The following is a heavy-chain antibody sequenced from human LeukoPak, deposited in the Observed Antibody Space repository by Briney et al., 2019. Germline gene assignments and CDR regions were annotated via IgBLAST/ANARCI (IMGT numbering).Heavy chain of an antibody. J-gene: IGHJ5*02. CDR3: ARSLAWAARGTSSWFDP. Sequence: PSETLSLTCTVSGGSISSYYWSLIRQPPGKGREGIGEIYYSGSTNYNPSLKSRVGVSVDASKNQLSLKLSSVTAADTAAYYCARSLAWAARGTSSWFDPWGQGTLVTVSS. D-gene: IGHD6-6*01. CDR2: IYYSGST. CDR1: GGSISSYY. V-gene: IGHV4-59*01.